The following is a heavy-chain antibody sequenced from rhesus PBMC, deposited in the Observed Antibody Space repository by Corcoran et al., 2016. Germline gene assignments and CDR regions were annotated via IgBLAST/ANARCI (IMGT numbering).Heavy chain of an antibody. CDR3: GKDLHHFGLDY. CDR2: INTVGSNT. Sequence: EVQLVESGGGLAKPGGSLRLSCAASGFTFKNYWMTWVRQTPGKGLEWISGINTVGSNTNYAGSGNSRLTSSRGNSGKTLSLQMNSLRAEDTAVYYCGKDLHHFGLDYWGQGVLVTVSS. CDR1: GFTFKNYW. D-gene: IGHD1-44*01. J-gene: IGHJ4*01. V-gene: IGHV3S42*01.